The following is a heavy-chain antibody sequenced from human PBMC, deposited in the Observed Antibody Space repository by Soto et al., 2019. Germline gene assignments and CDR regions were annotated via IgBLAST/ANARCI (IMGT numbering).Heavy chain of an antibody. CDR3: ATAVDYDFWSGTTHYGMDV. V-gene: IGHV3-74*01. CDR2: ISDDGTIT. J-gene: IGHJ6*02. Sequence: GSLRLSCAASGVTVSQYCMHWVRHAPGQGLVWVSRISDDGTITDYADSVKGRFTVSRDNARNTHSLQMNSLRSEDTAVYFCATAVDYDFWSGTTHYGMDVWGQGTTVTVS. CDR1: GVTVSQYC. D-gene: IGHD3-3*01.